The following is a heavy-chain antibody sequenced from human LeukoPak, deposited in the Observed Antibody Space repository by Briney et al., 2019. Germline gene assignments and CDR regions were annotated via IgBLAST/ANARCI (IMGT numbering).Heavy chain of an antibody. V-gene: IGHV3-48*04. CDR2: ISSSSSTI. J-gene: IGHJ3*02. CDR1: GFTFSSYS. CDR3: AKDKELVTFDAFDI. Sequence: GGSLRLSCAASGFTFSSYSMNWVRQAPGKGLEWVSYISSSSSTIYYADSVKGRFTISRDNARNSLYLQMNSLRAEDTAFYYCAKDKELVTFDAFDIWGQGAMVTVSS. D-gene: IGHD2-21*02.